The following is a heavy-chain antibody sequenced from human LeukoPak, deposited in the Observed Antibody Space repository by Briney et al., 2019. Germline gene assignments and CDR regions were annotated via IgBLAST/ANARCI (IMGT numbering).Heavy chain of an antibody. Sequence: SVKVSCKASGGTFSSYAISWVRQAPGQGLEWMGRIIPILGIANYAQKFQGRVTITTDESTSTAYMELSSLRSEDTAVYYCARGTRGWSGYYTGGYYYYMDVWGKGTTVTVSS. J-gene: IGHJ6*03. D-gene: IGHD3-3*01. CDR1: GGTFSSYA. V-gene: IGHV1-69*04. CDR2: IIPILGIA. CDR3: ARGTRGWSGYYTGGYYYYMDV.